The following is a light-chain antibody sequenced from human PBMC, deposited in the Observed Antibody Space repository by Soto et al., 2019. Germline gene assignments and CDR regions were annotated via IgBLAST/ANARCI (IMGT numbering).Light chain of an antibody. V-gene: IGKV1-39*01. CDR2: AAS. Sequence: DLQMTQSPSSLSASVGDSVTITCRASQSIRTYLNWYQQKAGEAPHLLIYAASSLQSGVPSRFSASGSGTDFTLTISSLQPEDFATYYCQQSYSTPRSFGQGTKLEIK. J-gene: IGKJ2*01. CDR3: QQSYSTPRS. CDR1: QSIRTY.